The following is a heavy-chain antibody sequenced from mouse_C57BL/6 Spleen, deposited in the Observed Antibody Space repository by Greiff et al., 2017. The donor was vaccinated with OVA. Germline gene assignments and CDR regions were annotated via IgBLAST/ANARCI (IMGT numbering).Heavy chain of an antibody. D-gene: IGHD2-4*01. V-gene: IGHV2-2*01. CDR2: IWSGGST. CDR1: GFTFSDFY. Sequence: VMLVESGGGLVQSGRSLRLSCATSGFTFSDFYMEWVRQSPGKGLEWLGVIWSGGSTDYNAAFISRLSISKDNSKSQVFFKMNSLQADDTAIYYCARSTRINYYAMDYWGQGTSVTVSS. J-gene: IGHJ4*01. CDR3: ARSTRINYYAMDY.